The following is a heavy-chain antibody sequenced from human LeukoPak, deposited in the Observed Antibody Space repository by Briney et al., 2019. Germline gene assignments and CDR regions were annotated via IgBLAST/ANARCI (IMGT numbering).Heavy chain of an antibody. CDR3: ARDGYCSGGSCPLFDY. CDR1: GFTFSSYS. CDR2: ISSSSSYI. D-gene: IGHD2-15*01. J-gene: IGHJ4*02. V-gene: IGHV3-21*01. Sequence: GGSLRLSCAASGFTFSSYSMNWVRQAPGKGLEWVSSISSSSSYIYYADSVKGRFTISRDNAKNSLYLQMNSLRAEDTAVYYCARDGYCSGGSCPLFDYWGQGTLVTVSS.